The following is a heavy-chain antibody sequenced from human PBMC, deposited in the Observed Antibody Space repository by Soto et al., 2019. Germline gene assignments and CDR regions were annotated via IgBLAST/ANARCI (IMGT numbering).Heavy chain of an antibody. CDR2: IYYSGST. D-gene: IGHD3-3*01. Sequence: QLQLQESGPGLVKPSETLSLTCTVSGGAISSSSNYWGWVRQPPGKGLEWIGSIYYSGSTYYNPSLNSRVTISVDTSKNQCSLKLRSVTAADTAVYYCAKTGFWSGYRVADYWGQGTRITVSS. V-gene: IGHV4-39*01. CDR1: GGAISSSSNY. CDR3: AKTGFWSGYRVADY. J-gene: IGHJ4*02.